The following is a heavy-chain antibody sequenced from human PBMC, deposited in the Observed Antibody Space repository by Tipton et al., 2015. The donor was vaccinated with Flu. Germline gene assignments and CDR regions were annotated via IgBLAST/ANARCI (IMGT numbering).Heavy chain of an antibody. CDR1: GFSFSSYW. V-gene: IGHV3-7*01. CDR3: AAGDAMDV. CDR2: IKQDGSQI. D-gene: IGHD3-10*01. Sequence: GSLRLSCAASGFSFSSYWMSWVRQAPGKGLEWVANIKQDGSQIYYVDSVKGRFTISRDNAKNSLYLQMNSLRAEDTAVYYCAAGDAMDVWGQGTTVTVSS. J-gene: IGHJ6*02.